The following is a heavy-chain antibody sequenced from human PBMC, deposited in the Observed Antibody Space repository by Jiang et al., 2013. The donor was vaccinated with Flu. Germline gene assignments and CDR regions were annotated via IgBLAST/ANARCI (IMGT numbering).Heavy chain of an antibody. CDR3: ARQESESSGWRSDDY. D-gene: IGHD6-19*01. V-gene: IGHV5-10-1*01. Sequence: SLKISCQGSGYDFATYWISWVRQMPGKGLEWMGRIDPSDSYTNYSPSFQGHVTISADKSISTAYLQWSSLKASDTAMYYCARQESESSGWRSDDYWGQGTLVTVSS. CDR1: GYDFATYW. CDR2: IDPSDSYT. J-gene: IGHJ4*02.